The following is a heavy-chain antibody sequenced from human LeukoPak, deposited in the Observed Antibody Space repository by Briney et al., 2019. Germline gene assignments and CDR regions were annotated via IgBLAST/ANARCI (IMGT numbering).Heavy chain of an antibody. J-gene: IGHJ4*02. D-gene: IGHD4-17*01. CDR1: GYTFTGYY. V-gene: IGHV1-2*02. CDR2: INPNSGGT. Sequence: ASVKVSCKASGYTFTGYYMHWVRQAPGQGLEWMGWINPNSGGTNYAQKFQGRVTMTRDTSISTAYMELSSLRSEDTAMYYCASGDVTVTNNFDFWGQGTLVTVSS. CDR3: ASGDVTVTNNFDF.